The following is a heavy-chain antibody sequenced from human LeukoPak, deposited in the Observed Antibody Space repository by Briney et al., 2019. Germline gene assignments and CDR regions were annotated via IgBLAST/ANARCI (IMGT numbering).Heavy chain of an antibody. D-gene: IGHD3-10*01. CDR1: GGSFSGYY. Sequence: SETLSLTCAVYGGSFSGYYWSWIRQPPGKGLEGIGEINHSGSTNYNPSLKSRVTISVDTSKNQFSLKLSSVTAADTAVYYCARRFSGSIPFDYWGQGTLVTVSS. CDR3: ARRFSGSIPFDY. J-gene: IGHJ4*02. CDR2: INHSGST. V-gene: IGHV4-34*01.